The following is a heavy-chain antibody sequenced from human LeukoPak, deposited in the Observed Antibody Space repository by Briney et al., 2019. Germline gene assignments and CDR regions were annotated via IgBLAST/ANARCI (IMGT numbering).Heavy chain of an antibody. D-gene: IGHD3-22*01. CDR3: AKDRPNFYENRGHYYIRDGDS. CDR2: ISSSSRYT. V-gene: IGHV3-21*04. Sequence: VKPGGSLRLSCAASGFTFSSYSMNWVRQAPGKGLQWVSSISSSSRYTYYPDSVKGRFTISRDNSKNILYLQMNSLRAEDTAIYYCAKDRPNFYENRGHYYIRDGDSWGQGTLVTVSS. CDR1: GFTFSSYS. J-gene: IGHJ5*01.